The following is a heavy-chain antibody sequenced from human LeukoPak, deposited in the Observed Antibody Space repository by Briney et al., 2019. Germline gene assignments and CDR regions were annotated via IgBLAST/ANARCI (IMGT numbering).Heavy chain of an antibody. Sequence: GGSLRLSCQASGFTFSTYEINWVRQAPGKGLEWVSYISSSATTTYYADPVKGRFTISRDNAKNSLYLQMNSLRAEDAAVYYCARVGGVCTSGWCSYGMDVWGQGTTVTVSS. D-gene: IGHD6-19*01. J-gene: IGHJ6*02. V-gene: IGHV3-48*03. CDR2: ISSSATTT. CDR1: GFTFSTYE. CDR3: ARVGGVCTSGWCSYGMDV.